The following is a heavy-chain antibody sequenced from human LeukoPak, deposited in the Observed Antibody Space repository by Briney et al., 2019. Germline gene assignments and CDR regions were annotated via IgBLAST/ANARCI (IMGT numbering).Heavy chain of an antibody. V-gene: IGHV4-30-4*08. CDR1: GGSISSGGYY. CDR2: IYYSGST. J-gene: IGHJ4*02. Sequence: SETLSLTCTVSGGSISSGGYYWSWIRQPPGKGLEWIGYIYYSGSTYYNPSLKSRVIISVDTSKNQFSLELSSATAADTAVYYCARMRSSDFSDQWGQGTLVTVSS. CDR3: ARMRSSDFSDQ. D-gene: IGHD1-26*01.